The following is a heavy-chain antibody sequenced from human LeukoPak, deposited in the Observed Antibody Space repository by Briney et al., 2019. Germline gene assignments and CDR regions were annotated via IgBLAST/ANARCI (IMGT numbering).Heavy chain of an antibody. J-gene: IGHJ4*02. Sequence: KPSETLSLTCTVSGASVSSSYWSWIRQPPGKGLEWIGYISDTGSTNYNPSLTGRVTISIHSSPNQFSLELGSVTAADTAMYYCARAVAGGDRSRFYSGGWYYFDNWGQGTLVTVSS. CDR1: GASVSSSY. CDR3: ARAVAGGDRSRFYSGGWYYFDN. V-gene: IGHV4-59*08. CDR2: ISDTGST. D-gene: IGHD6-19*01.